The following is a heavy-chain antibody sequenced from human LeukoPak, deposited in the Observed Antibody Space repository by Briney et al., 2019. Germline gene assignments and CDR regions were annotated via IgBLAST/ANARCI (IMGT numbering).Heavy chain of an antibody. CDR1: GGSISSGSYY. J-gene: IGHJ4*02. CDR2: IYYSGST. V-gene: IGHV4-39*07. D-gene: IGHD3-3*01. CDR3: ARNIRGGYDFWSGSKPYYFDY. Sequence: SETLSLTCTVSGGSISSGSYYWGWIRQPPGKGLEWIGSIYYSGSTYYNPSLKSRVTISVDMSKNQFSLKLSSVTAADTAVYYCARNIRGGYDFWSGSKPYYFDYWGQGTLVTVSS.